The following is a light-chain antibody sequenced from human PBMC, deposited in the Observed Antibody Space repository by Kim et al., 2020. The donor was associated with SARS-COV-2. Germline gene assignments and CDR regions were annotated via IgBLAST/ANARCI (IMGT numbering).Light chain of an antibody. V-gene: IGLV1-44*01. Sequence: QSVLTQPPSASGTPGQRVTISCSGSTSNIGTNTVNWYRQLPGKAPKLLIYTDDQRPSGVPDRFSGSKSGTSASLAISGLQSEDEADYYCATWDDSLIGWVFGGGTQLTVL. CDR2: TDD. CDR1: TSNIGTNT. CDR3: ATWDDSLIGWV. J-gene: IGLJ3*02.